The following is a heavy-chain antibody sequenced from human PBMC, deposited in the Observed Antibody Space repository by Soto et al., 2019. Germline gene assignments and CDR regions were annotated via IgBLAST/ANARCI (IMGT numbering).Heavy chain of an antibody. CDR1: GFTFSSYG. J-gene: IGHJ4*02. CDR3: AKDPNWNPTGLFDY. V-gene: IGHV3-30*18. Sequence: PGGSLRLSCAASGFTFSSYGMHWVRQAPGKGLEWVAVISYDGSNKYYADSVKGRFTISRDNSKNTLYLQMNSLRAEDTAVYYCAKDPNWNPTGLFDYWGQGTLVTVSS. CDR2: ISYDGSNK. D-gene: IGHD1-1*01.